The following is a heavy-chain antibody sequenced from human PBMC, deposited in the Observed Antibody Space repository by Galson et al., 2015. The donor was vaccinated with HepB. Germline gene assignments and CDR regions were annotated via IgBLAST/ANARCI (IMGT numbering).Heavy chain of an antibody. CDR1: GFTFSNYG. Sequence: SLRLSCAASGFTFSNYGMHWVRQAPGKGLEWVAVISYDGSNKYYADSVKGRSTISRDNSKNTLYLQMNSLRAEDTALYYCARDPYFFSALAGTMAGFDYWGQGILVTVSS. J-gene: IGHJ4*02. CDR2: ISYDGSNK. V-gene: IGHV3-30*03. CDR3: ARDPYFFSALAGTMAGFDY. D-gene: IGHD6-19*01.